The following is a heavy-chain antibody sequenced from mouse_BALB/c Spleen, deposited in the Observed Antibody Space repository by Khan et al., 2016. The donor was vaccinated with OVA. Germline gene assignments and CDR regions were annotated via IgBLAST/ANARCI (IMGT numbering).Heavy chain of an antibody. J-gene: IGHJ4*01. CDR2: ISSSGST. Sequence: EVQLQESGPGLVKPSQSLSLTCTVTGYSITSDYAWNWIRQFPGNKLEWMGYISSSGSTNYNPALKSRISTTRDTSKNQFFLQLNSVTTEDTATYYCARDGSRYNYALDYWGQGTSGTVSS. CDR1: GYSITSDYA. V-gene: IGHV3-2*02. D-gene: IGHD2-3*01. CDR3: ARDGSRYNYALDY.